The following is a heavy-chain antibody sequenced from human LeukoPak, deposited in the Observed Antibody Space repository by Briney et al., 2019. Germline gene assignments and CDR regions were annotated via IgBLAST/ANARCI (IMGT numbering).Heavy chain of an antibody. D-gene: IGHD3-22*01. Sequence: SETLSLTCSVSGGSISSYYWSWIRQPAGKGLEWIGRIYASGGTDYNPSLKSRVTMSVDTSKNQFSLQLRSVTAADTAVYYCARLNSYYDTSGMALNYFDYWGQGALVTVSS. CDR3: ARLNSYYDTSGMALNYFDY. J-gene: IGHJ4*02. V-gene: IGHV4-4*07. CDR2: IYASGGT. CDR1: GGSISSYY.